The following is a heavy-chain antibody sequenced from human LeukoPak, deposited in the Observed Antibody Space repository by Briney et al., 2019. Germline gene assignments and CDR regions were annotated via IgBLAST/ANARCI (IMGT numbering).Heavy chain of an antibody. V-gene: IGHV1-69*05. CDR2: IIPIFGTA. CDR3: ARGSFAGPYYYYYYYMDV. CDR1: GGTFSSYA. Sequence: SVKVSCKASGGTFSSYAISWVRQAPGQGLEWMGGIIPIFGTANYAQKFQGRVTITTDESTSTAYMELSSLRSEDTAVYYCARGSFAGPYYYYYYYMDVWGKGTTVTVSS. J-gene: IGHJ6*03.